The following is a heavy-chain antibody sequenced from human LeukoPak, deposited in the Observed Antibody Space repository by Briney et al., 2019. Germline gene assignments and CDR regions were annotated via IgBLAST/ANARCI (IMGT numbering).Heavy chain of an antibody. CDR3: AKGGEWFEEYPFDY. Sequence: GGSLRLSCAASGYTFSSYGMSWVRQAPGKGLEWVSAISGSGGSTYYADSVKGRFTISRDNSKNTLYLQMNSLRAEDTAVYYCAKGGEWFEEYPFDYWGQGTLVTVSS. CDR2: ISGSGGST. D-gene: IGHD3-10*01. V-gene: IGHV3-23*01. J-gene: IGHJ4*02. CDR1: GYTFSSYG.